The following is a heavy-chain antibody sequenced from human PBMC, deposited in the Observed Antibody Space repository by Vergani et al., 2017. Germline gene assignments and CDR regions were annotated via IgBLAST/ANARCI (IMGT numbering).Heavy chain of an antibody. Sequence: QVQLVQSGAEVKKPGSSVKVSCKASGGTFSSYAISWVRQAPGQGLEWMGGIIPIFGTANYAQKCQGRVTITADESTSTAYMELSSLRSEDTAVYYCASPLRDGYNDQTSHSTGDYYYGMDVWGQGTTVTVSS. CDR1: GGTFSSYA. CDR2: IIPIFGTA. V-gene: IGHV1-69*01. J-gene: IGHJ6*02. D-gene: IGHD5-24*01. CDR3: ASPLRDGYNDQTSHSTGDYYYGMDV.